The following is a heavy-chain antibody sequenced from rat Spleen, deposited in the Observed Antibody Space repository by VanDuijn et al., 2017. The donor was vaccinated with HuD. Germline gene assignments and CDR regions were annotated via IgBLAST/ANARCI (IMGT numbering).Heavy chain of an antibody. CDR3: TSPYNSGQRFPFAY. Sequence: EVQLVESGGGLVQPGRSLKLSCAASGFTFSNYDMAWVRQAPTKGLEWVASISTGGGNTYYRDSVKGRFTISRDIAKSTLYLQMDSLRSEDTAIYYCTSPYNSGQRFPFAYWGQGTLVTVSS. CDR1: GFTFSNYD. CDR2: ISTGGGNT. V-gene: IGHV5S23*01. D-gene: IGHD4-3*01. J-gene: IGHJ3*01.